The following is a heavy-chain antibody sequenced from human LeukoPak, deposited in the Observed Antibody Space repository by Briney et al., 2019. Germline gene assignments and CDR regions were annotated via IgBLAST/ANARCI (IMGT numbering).Heavy chain of an antibody. CDR2: ISGSGANT. CDR3: AKSEYAEGGIEY. D-gene: IGHD2-2*01. Sequence: GGSLRLSCAASGFTFGTYAMTWVRQAPGKGLEWVSTISGSGANTYYADSVKGRFTISRDNSKNTLYLQMNSLKREDTAIYYCAKSEYAEGGIEYWGQGTLVTVSS. J-gene: IGHJ4*02. CDR1: GFTFGTYA. V-gene: IGHV3-23*01.